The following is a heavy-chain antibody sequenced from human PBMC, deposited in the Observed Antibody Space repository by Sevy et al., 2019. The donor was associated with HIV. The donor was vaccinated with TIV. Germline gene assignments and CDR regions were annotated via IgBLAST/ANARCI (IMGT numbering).Heavy chain of an antibody. D-gene: IGHD3-10*01. J-gene: IGHJ5*02. V-gene: IGHV4-30-2*01. CDR2: IYHSGST. Sequence: SDTLSLTCAVSGGSISSGGYSWSWIRQPPGKGLEWIGYIYHSGSTYNNPSLKSRVTISVDRSKNQFSLKLSSVTAADTAVYYCARGSGYYGSGRPSNWFDPWGQGTLVTVSS. CDR1: GGSISSGGYS. CDR3: ARGSGYYGSGRPSNWFDP.